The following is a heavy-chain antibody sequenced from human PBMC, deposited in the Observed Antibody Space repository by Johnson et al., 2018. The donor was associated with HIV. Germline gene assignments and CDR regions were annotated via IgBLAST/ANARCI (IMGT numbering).Heavy chain of an antibody. CDR2: INWNGGST. D-gene: IGHD2-21*02. CDR3: ARSVVVTAQSGIYAFDI. CDR1: GFTFDDYG. J-gene: IGHJ3*02. Sequence: MQLVESGGGVVRPGGSLRLSCAASGFTFDDYGMSWVRQAPGKGLEWVSGINWNGGSTGYADSVKGRFTISRDNAKNSLYLQMNSLRAEDTAVYYCARSVVVTAQSGIYAFDIWGQGTMVTVSS. V-gene: IGHV3-20*04.